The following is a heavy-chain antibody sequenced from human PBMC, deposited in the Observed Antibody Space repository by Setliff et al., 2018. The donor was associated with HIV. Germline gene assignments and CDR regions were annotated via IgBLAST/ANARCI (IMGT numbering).Heavy chain of an antibody. D-gene: IGHD6-19*01. J-gene: IGHJ5*02. CDR2: IYQIGSI. Sequence: SETLSLTCAASGYSINSGFSRAWIRQPPGQGPQWIGSIYQIGSIYYNPSLQSRVTISVDSSKNQLSLNLFSVTAADTAVYYCARPRRVRSRAWYWFDIWGQGTLVTVSS. V-gene: IGHV4-38-2*01. CDR3: ARPRRVRSRAWYWFDI. CDR1: GYSINSGFS.